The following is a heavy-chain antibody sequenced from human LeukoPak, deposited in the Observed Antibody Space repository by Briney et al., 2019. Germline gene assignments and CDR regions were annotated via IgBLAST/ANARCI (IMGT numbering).Heavy chain of an antibody. Sequence: SGGSLRLSCAASGFTFSNYSMNWVRQAPGKGLEWVSSISSSSSYVFYADSVKGRFTISRDNAKNSLYLQMNSLRAEDTAVYYCAGAPLGFCTGGSYYAKYYFDYWGQGTLVTVSS. CDR1: GFTFSNYS. CDR3: AGAPLGFCTGGSYYAKYYFDY. J-gene: IGHJ4*02. V-gene: IGHV3-21*01. CDR2: ISSSSSYV. D-gene: IGHD2-8*02.